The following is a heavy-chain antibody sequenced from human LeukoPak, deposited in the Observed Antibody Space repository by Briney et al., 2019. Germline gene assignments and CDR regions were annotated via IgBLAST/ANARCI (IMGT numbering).Heavy chain of an antibody. CDR2: IYYSGST. CDR3: ARSVEGYCSGDNCYYYYYYMDV. Sequence: NPSETLSLTCTVSGGSINSYYWTWIRQPPGKGLEWIGYIYYSGSTNYNPSLKSRVTISVDTSKNQFSLKLSSVTAADTAVYYCARSVEGYCSGDNCYYYYYYMDVWGKGTTVTVSS. V-gene: IGHV4-59*01. D-gene: IGHD2-15*01. J-gene: IGHJ6*03. CDR1: GGSINSYY.